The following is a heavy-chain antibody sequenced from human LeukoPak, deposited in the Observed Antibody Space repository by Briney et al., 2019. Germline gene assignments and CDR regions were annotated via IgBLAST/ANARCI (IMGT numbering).Heavy chain of an antibody. J-gene: IGHJ4*02. Sequence: SETLSLTCTVSGGSISSYYWSWIRQPPGKGLEWIGEINDSESTNYNPSLKSRVTISVDTSKNQFSLKLSSVTAADTAIYYCARETAAAGSFIAINDYWGQGTLVTVSS. CDR1: GGSISSYY. D-gene: IGHD6-13*01. CDR3: ARETAAAGSFIAINDY. CDR2: INDSEST. V-gene: IGHV4-34*01.